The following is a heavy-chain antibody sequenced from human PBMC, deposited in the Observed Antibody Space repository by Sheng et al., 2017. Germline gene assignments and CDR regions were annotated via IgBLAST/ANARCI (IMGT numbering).Heavy chain of an antibody. J-gene: IGHJ6*03. CDR3: ARGSIAAADPYYYYYMDV. D-gene: IGHD6-13*01. CDR1: GGTFSSYT. Sequence: QVQLVQSGAEVKKPGSSVKVSCKASGGTFSSYTISWVRQAPGQGLEWMGRIIPILGIANYAQKFQGRVTITADKSTSTAYMELSSLRSEDTAVYYCARGSIAAADPYYYYYMDVWGKGTTVTVSS. V-gene: IGHV1-69*02. CDR2: IIPILGIA.